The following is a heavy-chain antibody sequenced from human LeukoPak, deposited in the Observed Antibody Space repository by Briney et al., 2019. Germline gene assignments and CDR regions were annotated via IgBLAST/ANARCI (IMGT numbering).Heavy chain of an antibody. CDR2: IYYSGST. J-gene: IGHJ5*02. D-gene: IGHD2-15*01. V-gene: IGHV4-61*01. CDR3: ARDRGTRYCSGGSCYPRNNWFDP. Sequence: SETLSLTCTVSGGSVSSGSYYWSWIRQPPGKGLEWIGYIYYSGSTYYNPSLKSRVAISVDTSKNQFSLKLSSVTAADTAVYYCARDRGTRYCSGGSCYPRNNWFDPWGQGTLVTVSS. CDR1: GGSVSSGSYY.